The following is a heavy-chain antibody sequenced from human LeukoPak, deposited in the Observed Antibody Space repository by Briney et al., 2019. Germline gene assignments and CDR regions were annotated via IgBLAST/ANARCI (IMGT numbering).Heavy chain of an antibody. Sequence: GGSLRLSCAASGFTFSSYGMHWVRQAPGKGLEWVAVIWYDGSNKYYADSVKGRFTISRDNSKNTLYLQMGSLRAEDMAVYYCARDKGLRFLEWLDGILDYWGQGTLVTVSS. V-gene: IGHV3-33*01. CDR2: IWYDGSNK. CDR3: ARDKGLRFLEWLDGILDY. CDR1: GFTFSSYG. J-gene: IGHJ4*02. D-gene: IGHD3-3*01.